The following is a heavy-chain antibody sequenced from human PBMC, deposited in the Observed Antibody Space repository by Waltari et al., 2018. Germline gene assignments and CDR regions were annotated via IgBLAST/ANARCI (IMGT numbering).Heavy chain of an antibody. CDR3: ARDRGRGLYLDS. J-gene: IGHJ4*02. CDR1: GYSMSSTYW. D-gene: IGHD2-15*01. Sequence: QLQLQESGPGLVKPSGTLSLTCAVSGYSMSSTYWWNWVRQPPGKGLEWIGQVHRSGRTNYNPSFASRVTVSLDTYNNQFSLKVSSATAADTAVYYCARDRGRGLYLDSWGPGTLVTVSP. V-gene: IGHV4-4*02. CDR2: VHRSGRT.